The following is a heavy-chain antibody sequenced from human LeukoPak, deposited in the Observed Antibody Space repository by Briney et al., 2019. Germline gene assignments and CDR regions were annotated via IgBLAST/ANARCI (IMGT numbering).Heavy chain of an antibody. V-gene: IGHV3-23*01. J-gene: IGHJ4*02. D-gene: IGHD6-13*01. CDR2: ISGSGGST. CDR1: GFTFNSYA. CDR3: AKDGGIAAAGTGFDY. Sequence: GSLRLSCAASGFTFNSYAMSWVRQAPGKGLEWVSAISGSGGSTYYADSVKGRFTISRDNSKNTLYLQMNSLRAEDTAVYYCAKDGGIAAAGTGFDYWGQGTLVTVSS.